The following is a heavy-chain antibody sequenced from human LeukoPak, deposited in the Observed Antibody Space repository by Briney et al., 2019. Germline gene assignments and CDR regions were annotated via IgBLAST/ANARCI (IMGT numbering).Heavy chain of an antibody. J-gene: IGHJ3*02. CDR1: GYSISSSNW. D-gene: IGHD6-13*01. Sequence: SETLSLTCAVSGYSISSSNWWGWIRQPPGKGLEWSGYIYYSGSTYYQPSLRSRVTMSVDTSKNQFSLKLSSVTAVDTAVYYCARYTTSWYTFDIWGQGTMVTVSS. V-gene: IGHV4-28*01. CDR2: IYYSGST. CDR3: ARYTTSWYTFDI.